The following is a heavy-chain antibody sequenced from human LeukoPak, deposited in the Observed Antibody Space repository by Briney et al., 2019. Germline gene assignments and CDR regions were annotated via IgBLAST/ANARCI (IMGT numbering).Heavy chain of an antibody. Sequence: ASVKVSCKASGYTFASFEINWLRQASGHGLEWMGWMHPNSGNTGYAPNFEGRVTMTRNTAISTAYMELSSLRSDDTALYYCARAKYSTSSRHRSDFYYMDVWGKGPRSPSP. V-gene: IGHV1-8*01. CDR2: MHPNSGNT. D-gene: IGHD6-6*01. CDR3: ARAKYSTSSRHRSDFYYMDV. J-gene: IGHJ6*03. CDR1: GYTFASFE.